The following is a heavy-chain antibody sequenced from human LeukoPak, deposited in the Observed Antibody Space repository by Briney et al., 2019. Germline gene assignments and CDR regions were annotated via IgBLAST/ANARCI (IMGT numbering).Heavy chain of an antibody. V-gene: IGHV3-21*01. J-gene: IGHJ5*02. D-gene: IGHD2-15*01. CDR2: ISSSSSYI. CDR1: GFTFNSNG. CDR3: ARTSEDCSGGSCYGNWFDP. Sequence: GTSLRLSCAASGFTFNSNGMHWVRQAPGKGLEWVSSISSSSSYIYYADSVKGRFTISRDNAKNSLYLQMNSLRAEDTAVYYCARTSEDCSGGSCYGNWFDPWGQGTLVTVSS.